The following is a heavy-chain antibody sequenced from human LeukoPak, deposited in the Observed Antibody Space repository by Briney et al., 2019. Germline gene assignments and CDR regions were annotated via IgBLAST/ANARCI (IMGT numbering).Heavy chain of an antibody. CDR1: GFTFSSYA. Sequence: GGSLRLSCAASGFTFSSYAMHWVRQAPGKGLEWVAVMSYDGSNKYYADSVKGRFTISRDNSKNTLYLQMNSLRAEDTAVYYCARDELLWFGESAFDIWGQGTMVTVSS. J-gene: IGHJ3*02. CDR2: MSYDGSNK. D-gene: IGHD3-10*01. V-gene: IGHV3-30-3*01. CDR3: ARDELLWFGESAFDI.